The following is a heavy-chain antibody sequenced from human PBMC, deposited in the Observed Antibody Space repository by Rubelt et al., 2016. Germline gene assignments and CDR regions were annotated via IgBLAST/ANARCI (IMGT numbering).Heavy chain of an antibody. V-gene: IGHV3-30*03. D-gene: IGHD3-10*01. Sequence: VQLVESGGGLVQPGGSLRLSCAASGFMLNDHYMDWVRQAPGKGLEWVAIISFDGSLKHYADYVKCGFTISRDNSKNTLYLEISRLRAEDTAVYYCVRDRYASASGGMDVWGQGTTVTVSS. J-gene: IGHJ6*02. CDR2: ISFDGSLK. CDR3: VRDRYASASGGMDV. CDR1: GFMLNDHY.